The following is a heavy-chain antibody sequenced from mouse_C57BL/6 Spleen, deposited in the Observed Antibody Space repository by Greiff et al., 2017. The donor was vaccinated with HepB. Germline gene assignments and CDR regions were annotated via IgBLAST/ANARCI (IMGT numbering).Heavy chain of an antibody. Sequence: VKLQESDAELVKPGASVKISCKVSGYTFTDHTIHWMKQRPEQGLEWIGYIYPRDGSTKYNEKFKGKATLTADKSSSTAYMQLNSLTSEDSAVYFCASDDSSGYHQFAYWGQGTLVTVSA. CDR2: IYPRDGST. V-gene: IGHV1-78*01. D-gene: IGHD3-2*02. J-gene: IGHJ3*01. CDR3: ASDDSSGYHQFAY. CDR1: GYTFTDHT.